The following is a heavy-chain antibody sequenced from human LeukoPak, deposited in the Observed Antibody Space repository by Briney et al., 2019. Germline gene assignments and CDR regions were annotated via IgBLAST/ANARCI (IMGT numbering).Heavy chain of an antibody. CDR3: AKGQGYYYDSSGYYEVGMDV. CDR1: GFTFDDYA. Sequence: GGSLRLSCAASGFTFDDYAMHWVRQAPGKGLEWVSGISWNSGSIGYADSVKGRFTISRDNAKNSLYLQMNSLRAEDTALYYCAKGQGYYYDSSGYYEVGMDVWGQGTTVTVSS. J-gene: IGHJ6*02. V-gene: IGHV3-9*01. CDR2: ISWNSGSI. D-gene: IGHD3-22*01.